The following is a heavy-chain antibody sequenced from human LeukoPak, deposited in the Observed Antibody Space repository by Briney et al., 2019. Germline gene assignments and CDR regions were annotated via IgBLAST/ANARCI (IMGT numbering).Heavy chain of an antibody. Sequence: TSETLSLTCTVSGGSISSYYWSWIRQPPGKGLEWIGYIYYSGSTNYNPSLKSRVTISVDTSKNQFSLKLSSVTAADTAVYYCARLRMADDGRYFDYWGQGTLVTVSS. J-gene: IGHJ4*02. CDR2: IYYSGST. D-gene: IGHD5-24*01. CDR3: ARLRMADDGRYFDY. CDR1: GGSISSYY. V-gene: IGHV4-59*01.